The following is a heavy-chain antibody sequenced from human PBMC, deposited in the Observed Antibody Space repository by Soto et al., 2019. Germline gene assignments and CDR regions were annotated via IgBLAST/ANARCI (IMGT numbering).Heavy chain of an antibody. D-gene: IGHD2-15*01. Sequence: GASVKVSCKASGYTFTSYYMHWVRQAPGQGLEWMGIINPSGGSTSYAQKFQGRVTMTRDTSTSTVYMELSSLRSEDTAVYYCARDYVDCSGGSCYSDYYYYGMDVRGQGTTVTVSS. CDR1: GYTFTSYY. J-gene: IGHJ6*02. CDR2: INPSGGST. CDR3: ARDYVDCSGGSCYSDYYYYGMDV. V-gene: IGHV1-46*01.